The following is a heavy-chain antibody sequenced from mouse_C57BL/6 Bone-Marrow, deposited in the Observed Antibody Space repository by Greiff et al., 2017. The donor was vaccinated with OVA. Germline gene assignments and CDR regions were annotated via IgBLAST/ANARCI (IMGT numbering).Heavy chain of an antibody. J-gene: IGHJ2*01. CDR2: IWRGGST. CDR1: GFSLTSYG. V-gene: IGHV2-5*01. D-gene: IGHD3-2*02. CDR3: AKEDSSGYVYYFDY. Sequence: VQLKESGPGLVQPSQSLSITCTVSGFSLTSYGVHWVRQSPGKGLEWLGVIWRGGSTDYNAAFMSRLSITKDNSKSQVFFKMNSLQADDTAIYYCAKEDSSGYVYYFDYWGQGTTLTVSS.